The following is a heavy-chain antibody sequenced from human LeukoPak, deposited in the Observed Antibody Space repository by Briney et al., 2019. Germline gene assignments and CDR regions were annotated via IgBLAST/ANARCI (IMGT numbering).Heavy chain of an antibody. J-gene: IGHJ4*02. CDR2: ISSRGDST. CDR3: VKGPRPDITVAHTVEN. D-gene: IGHD6-19*01. CDR1: GFIFSNYA. Sequence: GGSLRLSCAASGFIFSNYAMSWVRQVPGRGLEWVSTISSRGDSTYVADSVKGRFTISRDNSKNSLYLQMNTVRAENTAVYYCVKGPRPDITVAHTVENWGQGTLVTVSS. V-gene: IGHV3-23*01.